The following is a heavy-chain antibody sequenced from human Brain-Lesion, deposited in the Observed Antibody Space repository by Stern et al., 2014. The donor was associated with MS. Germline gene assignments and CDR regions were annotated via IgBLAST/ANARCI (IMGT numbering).Heavy chain of an antibody. J-gene: IGHJ5*02. CDR3: AGEEDIRYCSGGSCTGNWFDP. Sequence: QVQLVESGPGLVKPSETLSLTCTVAGGSVSSTSYAWAWIRQPPGKGLEWIGTIYYSGNTYYSPPLKSPLTISLDTSKNRFPLQLRSVTAADTAVYYCAGEEDIRYCSGGSCTGNWFDPWGQGTLVTVSS. V-gene: IGHV4-39*02. D-gene: IGHD2-15*01. CDR2: IYYSGNT. CDR1: GGSVSSTSYA.